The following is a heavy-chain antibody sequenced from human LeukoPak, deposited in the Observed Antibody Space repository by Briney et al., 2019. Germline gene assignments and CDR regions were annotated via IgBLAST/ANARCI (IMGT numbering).Heavy chain of an antibody. Sequence: SKTLSLICNVSGYSISIDYYWGWIRQPPGKGLEWIGSIHQIGSTYYNPSLKSRVSILMDKSKNQFSLRLNSVTAADTAVYYCARGGTGYYDSSYYYPYWGQGTLVTVSS. CDR3: ARGGTGYYDSSYYYPY. CDR1: GYSISIDYY. CDR2: IHQIGST. J-gene: IGHJ4*02. V-gene: IGHV4-38-2*02. D-gene: IGHD3-22*01.